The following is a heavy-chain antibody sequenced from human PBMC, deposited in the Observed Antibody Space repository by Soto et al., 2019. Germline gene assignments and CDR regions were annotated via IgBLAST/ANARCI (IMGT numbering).Heavy chain of an antibody. D-gene: IGHD3-3*01. CDR2: ISAYNGNT. CDR1: GYTFTSYG. V-gene: IGHV1-18*01. CDR3: ARDRPVLRFFPYYGMDV. J-gene: IGHJ6*02. Sequence: ASVKVSCKASGYTFTSYGISWVRQAPGQGLEWMGWISAYNGNTNYAQKLQGRVTMTTDTSTSTAYMELRSLRSDDTAAYYCARDRPVLRFFPYYGMDVWGQGTTVTVSS.